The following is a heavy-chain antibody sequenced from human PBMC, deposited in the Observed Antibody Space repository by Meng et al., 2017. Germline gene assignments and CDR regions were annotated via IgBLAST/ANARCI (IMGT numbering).Heavy chain of an antibody. Sequence: PLQDAGPGLLKPSGTLSLTCSVSGGSISSYYWSWIRQPAGKGLEWIGRIYTSGSTNYNPSLKSRVTMSVDTSKNQFSLKLSSVTAADTAVYYCAGDYGDYRDWYFDLWGRGTLVTVSS. J-gene: IGHJ2*01. V-gene: IGHV4-4*07. CDR3: AGDYGDYRDWYFDL. CDR2: IYTSGST. CDR1: GGSISSYY. D-gene: IGHD4-17*01.